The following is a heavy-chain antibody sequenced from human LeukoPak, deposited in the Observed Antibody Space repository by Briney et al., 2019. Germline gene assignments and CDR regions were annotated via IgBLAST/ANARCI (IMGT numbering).Heavy chain of an antibody. J-gene: IGHJ3*02. CDR2: IYNSGSI. CDR3: ATKVRGGFDI. D-gene: IGHD2-15*01. CDR1: GGSINSHY. V-gene: IGHV4-59*11. Sequence: SETLSLTCTVSGGSINSHYCNWIGQSPGKGLEWIGYIYNSGSINYNPSLKSRVTISVDTSKNQFSLKLSSVTAADTAIYYCATKVRGGFDIWGQGTMVTVSS.